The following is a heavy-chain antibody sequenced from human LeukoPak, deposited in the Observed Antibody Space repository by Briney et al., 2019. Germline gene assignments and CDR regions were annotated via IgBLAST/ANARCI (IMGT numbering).Heavy chain of an antibody. Sequence: GGSLRLSCAASGLTVNSNFMNWVRRAPGKGLEWVANIKQDGSEKYYVDSVKGRFTISRDNAKNSLYLQMNSLRAEDTAVYYCAVAAAGTSAAVDYWGQGTLVTVSS. CDR2: IKQDGSEK. CDR3: AVAAAGTSAAVDY. CDR1: GLTVNSNF. D-gene: IGHD6-13*01. V-gene: IGHV3-7*01. J-gene: IGHJ4*02.